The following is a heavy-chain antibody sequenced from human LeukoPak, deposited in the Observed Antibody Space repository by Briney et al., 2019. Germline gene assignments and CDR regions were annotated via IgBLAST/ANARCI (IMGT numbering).Heavy chain of an antibody. Sequence: GRSLRLSCVASGLPIADFAMPWVRQAPGKRLEWVSLISCDGVSTFYTDSVSGRFSISRDNTKNSLYLEMNSLRTEDTAMYYCAKESGKFDYWGQGTLVAVSS. V-gene: IGHV3-43*02. CDR3: AKESGKFDY. CDR1: GLPIADFA. CDR2: ISCDGVST. J-gene: IGHJ4*02.